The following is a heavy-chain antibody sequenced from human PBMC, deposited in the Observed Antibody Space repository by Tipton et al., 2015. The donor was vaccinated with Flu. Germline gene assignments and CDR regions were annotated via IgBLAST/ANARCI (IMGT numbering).Heavy chain of an antibody. CDR1: GDSISSYTW. V-gene: IGHV4-4*02. CDR3: AREVYYDLPLGVAYSYNGLNV. Sequence: TLSLTCAVSGDSISSYTWWGWVRQSPGKGLEWIGNIYHSGSTNYNPSLKGRATISVDKSKNQFSLRLSSVTAADTAVYYCAREVYYDLPLGVAYSYNGLNVWGQGATVTVSS. CDR2: IYHSGST. J-gene: IGHJ6*02. D-gene: IGHD3-3*01.